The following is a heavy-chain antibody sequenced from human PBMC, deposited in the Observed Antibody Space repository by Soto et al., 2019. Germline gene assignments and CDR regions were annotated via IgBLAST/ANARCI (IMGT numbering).Heavy chain of an antibody. V-gene: IGHV1-18*01. J-gene: IGHJ5*02. CDR1: GYTLTSYG. Sequence: ASVKGSCKASGYTLTSYGISWVRQAPGQGLEWMGWISAYNGNTNYAQQLQGRVTMTTDTSTSTDYMELRSLRSDDTAVYYCARDRGSIFGVVIHPENWFDPWGQETLVTVSS. CDR2: ISAYNGNT. CDR3: ARDRGSIFGVVIHPENWFDP. D-gene: IGHD3-3*01.